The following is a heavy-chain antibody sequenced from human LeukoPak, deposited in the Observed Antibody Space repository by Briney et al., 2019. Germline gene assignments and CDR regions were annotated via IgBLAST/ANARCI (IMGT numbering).Heavy chain of an antibody. CDR3: ARDQDAVGYCSSGSFAIGDDY. D-gene: IGHD2-15*01. Sequence: GSVSPSPTASRYTSTTYYMHWVRRAPGQGLEWMGIINPSVGSTSYAQKFQGRVTMTMDTSTSTVYMELSSLRSEDTAVYYCARDQDAVGYCSSGSFAIGDDYWGQGTLVTVSS. J-gene: IGHJ4*02. V-gene: IGHV1-46*01. CDR2: INPSVGST. CDR1: RYTSTTYY.